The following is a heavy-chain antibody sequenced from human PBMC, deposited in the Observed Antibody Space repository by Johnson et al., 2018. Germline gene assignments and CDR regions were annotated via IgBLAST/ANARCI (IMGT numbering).Heavy chain of an antibody. CDR3: ARAPLMSYYYYGMDV. CDR2: MNPNSGNT. J-gene: IGHJ6*02. Sequence: QVQLVQSGAEVKKPGASVKVSCKASGYTFTSYDINWVRQATGQGLEWMGWMNPNSGNTGYAQKFQGRVTMTRNTSISTAYMELSSLRSEDTAGYYCARAPLMSYYYYGMDVWGQGTTVTVSS. CDR1: GYTFTSYD. V-gene: IGHV1-8*01.